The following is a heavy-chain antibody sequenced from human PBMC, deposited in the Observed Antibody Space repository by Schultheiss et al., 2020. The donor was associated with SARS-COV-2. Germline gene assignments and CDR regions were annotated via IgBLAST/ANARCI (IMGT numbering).Heavy chain of an antibody. D-gene: IGHD2-2*02. CDR2: IYYSGST. Sequence: SETLSLTCTVSGGSISSYYWSWIRQPPGKGLEWIGYIYYSGSTYYNPSLKSRVTISVDTSKNQFSLKLSSVTAADTAVYYCARSRYCSSTSCYTDAFDIWGQGTMVTVSS. CDR3: ARSRYCSSTSCYTDAFDI. CDR1: GGSISSYY. V-gene: IGHV4-59*12. J-gene: IGHJ3*02.